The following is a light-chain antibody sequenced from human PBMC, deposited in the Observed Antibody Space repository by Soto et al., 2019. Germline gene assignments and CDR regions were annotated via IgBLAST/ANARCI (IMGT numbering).Light chain of an antibody. CDR3: QSFDNSLSGSRV. V-gene: IGLV1-40*01. CDR1: SSNIGAGYD. Sequence: QSALTQPPSVSGAPGQRVTISCTGSSSNIGAGYDVHWYQQLPGTAPKLLIFGNNNRPSGVPDRFSGSKSDTSASLAITGLQAEDEADYYCQSFDNSLSGSRVFGTGTKLTVL. J-gene: IGLJ1*01. CDR2: GNN.